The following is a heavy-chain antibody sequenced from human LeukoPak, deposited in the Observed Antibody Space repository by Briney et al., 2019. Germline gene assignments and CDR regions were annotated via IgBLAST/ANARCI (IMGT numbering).Heavy chain of an antibody. J-gene: IGHJ4*02. V-gene: IGHV1-18*01. Sequence: GASVKVSCKASGYTFTSSGISWVRQAPGQGLEWMGWISAYKGNTNYAQKLQGRVTMTTDTSTSTVYMELSSLRSEDTAVYYCARGASVNGYSYGYVDYWGQGTLVTVSS. CDR1: GYTFTSSG. CDR2: ISAYKGNT. CDR3: ARGASVNGYSYGYVDY. D-gene: IGHD5-18*01.